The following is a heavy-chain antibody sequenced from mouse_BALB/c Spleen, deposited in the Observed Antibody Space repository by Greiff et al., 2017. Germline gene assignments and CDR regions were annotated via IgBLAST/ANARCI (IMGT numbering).Heavy chain of an antibody. V-gene: IGHV5-17*02. CDR3: ARRDYGSFSYFDY. D-gene: IGHD1-1*01. CDR2: ISSGSSTI. Sequence: EVKVVESGGGLVQPGGSRKLSCAASGFTFSSFGMHWVRQAPEKGLEWVAYISSGSSTIYYADTVKGRFTISRDNPKNTLFLQMTSLRSDDTAMYYCARRDYGSFSYFDYWGQGTTLTVSS. CDR1: GFTFSSFG. J-gene: IGHJ2*01.